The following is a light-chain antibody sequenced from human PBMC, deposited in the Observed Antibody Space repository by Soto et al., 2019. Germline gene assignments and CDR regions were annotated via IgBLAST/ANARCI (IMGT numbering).Light chain of an antibody. J-gene: IGKJ2*01. CDR3: QQFGNSRYT. Sequence: EIVLTQSPGTLSLSPGERATLSCRARQSLSRDYLAWYQQIPGQAPRVLIYGASTRATGIPDRFSGSGSGTDFTLTISRLEPEDFAVYYCQQFGNSRYTFGQGTKLEIK. CDR1: QSLSRDY. V-gene: IGKV3-20*01. CDR2: GAS.